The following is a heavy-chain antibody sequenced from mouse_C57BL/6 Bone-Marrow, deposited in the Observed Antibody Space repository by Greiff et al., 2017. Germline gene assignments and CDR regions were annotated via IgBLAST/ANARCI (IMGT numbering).Heavy chain of an antibody. Sequence: EVMLVESGGGLVKPGGSLKLSCAASGFTFSDYGMHWVRQAPEKGLEWVAYISSGGSTIYYADTVKGRYTISRDNAKNTLFLQMTSLRSEDTAMYYCARGYSNYFAWFAYWGQGTLVTVSA. CDR1: GFTFSDYG. CDR2: ISSGGSTI. J-gene: IGHJ3*01. V-gene: IGHV5-17*01. CDR3: ARGYSNYFAWFAY. D-gene: IGHD2-5*01.